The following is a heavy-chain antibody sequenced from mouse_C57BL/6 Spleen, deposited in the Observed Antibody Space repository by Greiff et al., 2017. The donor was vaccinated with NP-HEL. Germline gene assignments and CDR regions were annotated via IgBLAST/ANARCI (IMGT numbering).Heavy chain of an antibody. CDR2: ISYDGSN. CDR3: ARGDYYGYYFDY. Sequence: EVKLMESGPGLVKPSQSLSLTCSVTGYSITSGYYWNWIRQFPGNKLEWMGYISYDGSNNYNPSLKNRISITRDTSKNQFFLKLNSVTTEDTATYYCARGDYYGYYFDYWGQGTTLTVSS. J-gene: IGHJ2*01. CDR1: GYSITSGYY. D-gene: IGHD1-2*01. V-gene: IGHV3-6*01.